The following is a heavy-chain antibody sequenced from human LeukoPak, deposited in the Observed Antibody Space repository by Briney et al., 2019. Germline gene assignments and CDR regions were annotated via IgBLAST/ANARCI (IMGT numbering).Heavy chain of an antibody. V-gene: IGHV3-30*18. CDR3: AKDYSSGDPVDY. Sequence: SGGSLRLSCAASGFTFSSYGMHWVRQAPGKGLEWVAVISYDGSNKYYADSVKGRFTISRDNSKNTLYLQMNSLRAEDTAVYYCAKDYSSGDPVDYWGQGTLVTVSS. CDR2: ISYDGSNK. J-gene: IGHJ4*02. D-gene: IGHD7-27*01. CDR1: GFTFSSYG.